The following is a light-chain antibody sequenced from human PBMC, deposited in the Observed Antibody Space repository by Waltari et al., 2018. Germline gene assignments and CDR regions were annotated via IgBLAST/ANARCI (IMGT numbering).Light chain of an antibody. CDR2: DIY. CDR1: GGPFRGSRF. CDR3: CAFAATPL. V-gene: IGLV2-11*01. Sequence: QSALTQPRSVSGPPGQSATISCPGPGGPFRGSRFVSWYQQHPGKAPKLIIYDIYKRPSGVPDRFSGSKSDNTASLTISGLQAEDEADFFCCAFAATPLFGGGTKLTVL. J-gene: IGLJ3*02.